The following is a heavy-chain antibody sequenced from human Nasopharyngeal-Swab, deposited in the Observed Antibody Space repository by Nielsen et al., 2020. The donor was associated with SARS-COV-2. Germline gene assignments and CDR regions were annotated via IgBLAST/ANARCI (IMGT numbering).Heavy chain of an antibody. V-gene: IGHV1-69*13. D-gene: IGHD4-17*01. J-gene: IGHJ6*03. CDR1: GGTFSSYA. CDR3: ARLPYGDYEVGSYYYYMDV. CDR2: IIPIFGTA. Sequence: SVKVSCKASGGTFSSYAISWVRQAPGQGLEWMGGIIPIFGTANCAQKFQGRVTITADESTSTAYMELSSLRSEDTAVYYCARLPYGDYEVGSYYYYMDVWGKGTTVTVSS.